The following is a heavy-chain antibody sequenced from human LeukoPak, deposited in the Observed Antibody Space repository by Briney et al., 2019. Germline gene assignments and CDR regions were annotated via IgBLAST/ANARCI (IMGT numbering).Heavy chain of an antibody. D-gene: IGHD6-13*01. Sequence: PGGSLRLSCAASGFTFSSYGMHWVRQAPGKGLEWVAVISYDGSNKYYADSVEGRFTISRDNSKNTLYLQMNSLRAEDTAVYYCAKSLGLPSGTNQSGDYWGQGTLVTVSS. V-gene: IGHV3-30*18. CDR2: ISYDGSNK. J-gene: IGHJ4*02. CDR3: AKSLGLPSGTNQSGDY. CDR1: GFTFSSYG.